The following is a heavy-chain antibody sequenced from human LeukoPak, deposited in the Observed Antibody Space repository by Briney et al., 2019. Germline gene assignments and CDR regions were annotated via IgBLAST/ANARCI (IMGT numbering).Heavy chain of an antibody. J-gene: IGHJ4*02. CDR2: IYTSGST. CDR3: ARDLLIVVAGTNYFDY. D-gene: IGHD6-19*01. CDR1: GGSISSYY. V-gene: IGHV4-4*07. Sequence: PSETLSLTCTVSGGSISSYYWSWIRQPAGKGLEWIGRIYTSGSTNYNPSLKSRVTMSVDTSKNQFSLKLSSVTAADTAVYYCARDLLIVVAGTNYFDYWGQGTLVTVSS.